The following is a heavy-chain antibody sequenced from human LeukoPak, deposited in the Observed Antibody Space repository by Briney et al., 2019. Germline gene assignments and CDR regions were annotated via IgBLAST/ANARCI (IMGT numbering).Heavy chain of an antibody. J-gene: IGHJ4*02. V-gene: IGHV3-21*01. CDR1: GFTFSSYS. CDR3: ARLSGSHFDY. Sequence: GGSLRLSCAASGFTFSSYSMNWVRQAPGKGLEWVSCISSSSRYIYYVDSVKGRFTISRDNSKSTMSLQMSSLRAEDTAVYYCARLSGSHFDYWGEGTLVTVSS. D-gene: IGHD1-26*01. CDR2: ISSSSRYI.